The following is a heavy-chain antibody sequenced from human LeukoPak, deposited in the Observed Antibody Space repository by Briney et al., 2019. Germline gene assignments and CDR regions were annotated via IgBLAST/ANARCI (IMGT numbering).Heavy chain of an antibody. V-gene: IGHV3-23*01. CDR3: ARRDSVVIVSASGY. CDR2: ITART. Sequence: GGSLRLSCAASGFTFSDYVMLWVRQAPGKGLEWVSGITARTYYADSVQGRFTMSRNTSKNTVYPQMNSLRGDDTAVYYCARRDSVVIVSASGYWGQGTLVTVSS. CDR1: GFTFSDYV. D-gene: IGHD2-15*01. J-gene: IGHJ4*02.